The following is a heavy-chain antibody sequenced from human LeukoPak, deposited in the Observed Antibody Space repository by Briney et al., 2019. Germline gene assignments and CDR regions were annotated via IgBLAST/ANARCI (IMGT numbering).Heavy chain of an antibody. D-gene: IGHD5-18*01. CDR3: ARVRGYSDGYVDY. CDR1: GFTFSSYG. J-gene: IGHJ4*02. Sequence: GGSLRLSCAASGFTFSSYGMHWVRQAPGEGLELEAVIWYDGSNKYYADSVKGRFTISRDNSKNTLYLQMNSLRAEDTAVYYCARVRGYSDGYVDYWGQGTLVTVSS. V-gene: IGHV3-33*01. CDR2: IWYDGSNK.